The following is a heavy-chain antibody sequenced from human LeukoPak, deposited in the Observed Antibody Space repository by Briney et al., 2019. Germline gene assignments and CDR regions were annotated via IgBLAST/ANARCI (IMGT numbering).Heavy chain of an antibody. Sequence: GGSLRLSCAASGFTFSSYAMSWVRQAPGKGLEWVSVISGSGGTTYYADSVKDRFTISRDNSKNTLYLQMNSLRAEDTATYYCVKVPTAILTLPMYYFDYWGQGTLVTVSS. V-gene: IGHV3-23*01. D-gene: IGHD2-2*02. CDR1: GFTFSSYA. J-gene: IGHJ4*02. CDR3: VKVPTAILTLPMYYFDY. CDR2: ISGSGGTT.